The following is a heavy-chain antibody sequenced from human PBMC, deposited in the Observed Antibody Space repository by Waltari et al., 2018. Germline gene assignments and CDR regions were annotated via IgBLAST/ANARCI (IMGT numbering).Heavy chain of an antibody. Sequence: EVQLLESGGGLVQPGGSLRLSCAASGFTFSSYAMSWVRQAPGKGLEWVSAISGSGGSTYYADSVKGRFTISRDNSKNTLYLQMNSLRAEDTAIYYCAKDPNGIQLWFENGMDVWGQGTTVTVSS. D-gene: IGHD5-18*01. J-gene: IGHJ6*02. CDR2: ISGSGGST. V-gene: IGHV3-23*01. CDR1: GFTFSSYA. CDR3: AKDPNGIQLWFENGMDV.